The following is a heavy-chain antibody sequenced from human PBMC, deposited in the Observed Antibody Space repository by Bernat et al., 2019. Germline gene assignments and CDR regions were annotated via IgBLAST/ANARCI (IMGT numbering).Heavy chain of an antibody. CDR2: INSDGSST. J-gene: IGHJ6*02. Sequence: EVHLVESGGGLVQPGGSLRLSCAASGFTFSSYWMHWVRQAPGKGLVWVSRINSDGSSTSYADSVKGRFTISRDNAKNTLYLQMNSLRAEDTAVYYCATAPGYCSGGSCYWYGMDVWGQGTTVTVSS. D-gene: IGHD2-15*01. CDR3: ATAPGYCSGGSCYWYGMDV. V-gene: IGHV3-74*01. CDR1: GFTFSSYW.